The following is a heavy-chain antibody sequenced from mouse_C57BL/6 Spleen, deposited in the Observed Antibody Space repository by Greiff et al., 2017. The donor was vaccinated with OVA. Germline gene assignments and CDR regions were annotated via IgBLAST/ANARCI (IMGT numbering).Heavy chain of an antibody. V-gene: IGHV5-16*01. J-gene: IGHJ4*01. D-gene: IGHD1-1*01. CDR3: ARDNPYYYGSSYAMDY. CDR1: GFTFSDYY. CDR2: INYDGSST. Sequence: EVKLMESEGGLVQPGSSMKLSCTASGFTFSDYYMAWVRQVPEKGLEWVANINYDGSSTYYLDSLKSRFIISRDNAKNILYLQMSSLKSEDTATYYCARDNPYYYGSSYAMDYWGQGTSVTVSS.